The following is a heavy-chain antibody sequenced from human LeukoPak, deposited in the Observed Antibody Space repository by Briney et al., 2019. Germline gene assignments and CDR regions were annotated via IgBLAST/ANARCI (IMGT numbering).Heavy chain of an antibody. J-gene: IGHJ4*02. Sequence: GGALQSSSKGSGYGFTSYWIGWGGPMPGKGGEWRGIIYPGDSVTRYSPSFQRQLTISADKSIITAYLQWSSLKASDTAMYYCARYNTERRITMVRGAGDYWGQGTLVTVSS. CDR3: ARYNTERRITMVRGAGDY. D-gene: IGHD3-10*01. CDR1: GYGFTSYW. V-gene: IGHV5-51*01. CDR2: IYPGDSVT.